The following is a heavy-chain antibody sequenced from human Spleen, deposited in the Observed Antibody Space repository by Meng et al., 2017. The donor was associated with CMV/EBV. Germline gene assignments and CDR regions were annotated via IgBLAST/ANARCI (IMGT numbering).Heavy chain of an antibody. V-gene: IGHV3-33*06. CDR3: AKDHGRIMYNWNFSHFDY. Sequence: GESLKISCAASGFTFSSYGMHWVRQAPGKGLEWVAVIWYDGSNKYYADSVKGRFTISRDNSKNTLYLQMNSLRAEDTAVYYCAKDHGRIMYNWNFSHFDYWGQGTLVTVSS. CDR2: IWYDGSNK. J-gene: IGHJ4*02. CDR1: GFTFSSYG. D-gene: IGHD1-7*01.